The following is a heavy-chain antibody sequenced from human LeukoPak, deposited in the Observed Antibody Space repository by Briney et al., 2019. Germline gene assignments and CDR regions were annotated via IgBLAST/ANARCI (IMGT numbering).Heavy chain of an antibody. Sequence: PSETLSLTCTVSGGSISSYYWSWIRQPAGKGLEWIGRIYTSGSTNYNPSLKSRVTMSVDTSKNQFSLKPSSVTAADTAVYYCARAVDFWSGYYNWFDPWGQGTLVTVSS. CDR3: ARAVDFWSGYYNWFDP. CDR1: GGSISSYY. CDR2: IYTSGST. D-gene: IGHD3-3*01. V-gene: IGHV4-4*07. J-gene: IGHJ5*02.